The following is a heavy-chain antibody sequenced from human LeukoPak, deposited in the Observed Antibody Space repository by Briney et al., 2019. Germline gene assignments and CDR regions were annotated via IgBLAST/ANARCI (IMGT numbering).Heavy chain of an antibody. CDR1: GYTFTGYY. D-gene: IGHD1-26*01. CDR2: INPNSGGT. V-gene: IGHV1-2*02. Sequence: ASVKVSCKASGYTFTGYYMHWVRQAPGQGLEWMGWINPNSGGTNYAQKFQGRVTMTRDTSISTAYMELSRLRSDDTAVYYCASTVGATGIYYYYMDVWGKGTTVTVSS. CDR3: ASTVGATGIYYYYMDV. J-gene: IGHJ6*03.